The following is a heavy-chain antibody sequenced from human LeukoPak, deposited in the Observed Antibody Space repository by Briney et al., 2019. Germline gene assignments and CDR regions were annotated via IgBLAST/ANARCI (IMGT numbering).Heavy chain of an antibody. CDR1: GGSISSGGYY. V-gene: IGHV4-61*08. CDR3: ARVVDYYDSSGYIPLFDY. Sequence: TSETLSLTCTVSGGSISSGGYYWSWIRQHPGKGLEWIGYIYYSGSTNYNPSLKSRVTISADTSKNQFSLKLSSVTAADTAVYYCARVVDYYDSSGYIPLFDYWGQGTLVTVSS. D-gene: IGHD3-22*01. CDR2: IYYSGST. J-gene: IGHJ4*02.